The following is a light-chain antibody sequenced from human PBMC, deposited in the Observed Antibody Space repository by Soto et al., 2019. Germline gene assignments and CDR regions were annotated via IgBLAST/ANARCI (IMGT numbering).Light chain of an antibody. Sequence: DIQLTQSPSFLSASVGDRVTITCRASPGISSYLAWYQQKPGKAPKLLIYAASTLQSGVPSRFSGSGSGTEFTLTISSLQPEDFATYYCQQLGTFGQGTKVEIK. V-gene: IGKV1-9*01. CDR2: AAS. CDR3: QQLGT. J-gene: IGKJ1*01. CDR1: PGISSY.